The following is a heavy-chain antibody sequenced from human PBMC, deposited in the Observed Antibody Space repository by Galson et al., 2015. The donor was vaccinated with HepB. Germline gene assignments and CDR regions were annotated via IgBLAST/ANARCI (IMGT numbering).Heavy chain of an antibody. J-gene: IGHJ6*02. V-gene: IGHV3-30*18. CDR1: GFTFSSYG. Sequence: SLRLSCAASGFTFSSYGMHWVRQAPGKGLEWVAVISYDGSNKYYADSVKGRFTISRDNSKNTLYLQMNSLRAEDTAVYYCAKDGAYCSGGSRYAGPLPYYYYGMDVWGQGTTVTVSS. CDR2: ISYDGSNK. CDR3: AKDGAYCSGGSRYAGPLPYYYYGMDV. D-gene: IGHD2-15*01.